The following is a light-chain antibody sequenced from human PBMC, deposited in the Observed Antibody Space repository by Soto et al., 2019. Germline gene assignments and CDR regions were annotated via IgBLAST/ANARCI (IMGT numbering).Light chain of an antibody. Sequence: DIEMTQSPPFLSASVGDIVTITCRASQNIRTYLSWYQQKSGKAPTVLIYAASTLQRGVPPRYTSSTPGTEFSFTISSQQTEDCATYYCLHALSSPRTFGLGTKGEIK. J-gene: IGKJ1*01. CDR2: AAS. V-gene: IGKV1-39*01. CDR3: LHALSSPRT. CDR1: QNIRTY.